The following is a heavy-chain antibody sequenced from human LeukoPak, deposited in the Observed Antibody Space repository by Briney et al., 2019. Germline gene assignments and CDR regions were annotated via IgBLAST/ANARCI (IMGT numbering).Heavy chain of an antibody. CDR1: GGSFSGYY. CDR3: ARGAVAGTSFDY. V-gene: IGHV4-34*01. J-gene: IGHJ4*02. CDR2: INHSGST. Sequence: SETVSLTCADYGGSFSGYYWSWIRQPPGKGLEWIGEINHSGSTNYNPSLKSRVTISVDTSKNQFSLKLSSVTAADTAVYYCARGAVAGTSFDYWGQGTLVTVSS. D-gene: IGHD6-19*01.